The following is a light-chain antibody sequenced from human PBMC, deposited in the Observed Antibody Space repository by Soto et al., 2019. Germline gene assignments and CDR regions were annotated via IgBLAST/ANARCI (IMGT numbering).Light chain of an antibody. V-gene: IGKV3-20*01. J-gene: IGKJ2*01. CDR3: QQYGGSPYT. Sequence: EIVLTQSPGTLSLSPGERATLSCRASQSVRSNYLAWYQQKPGQAPRLLIYGASSRATGIPDRFSGTGSGTDFTLTISRLEPEVSAVYYCQQYGGSPYTFGQGTKLEIK. CDR2: GAS. CDR1: QSVRSNY.